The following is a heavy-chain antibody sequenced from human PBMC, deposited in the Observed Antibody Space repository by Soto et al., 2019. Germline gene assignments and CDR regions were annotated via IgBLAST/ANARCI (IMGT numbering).Heavy chain of an antibody. CDR2: ISGSGGST. CDR1: GFTFSSYA. Sequence: GGSLRLSCAASGFTFSSYAMSWVRRAPGKGLEWVSAISGSGGSTYYADSVKGRFTISRDNSKNTLYLQMNSLRAEDTAVYYCAKDRSQQLDAFDIWGQGTMVTVSS. D-gene: IGHD6-13*01. J-gene: IGHJ3*02. V-gene: IGHV3-23*01. CDR3: AKDRSQQLDAFDI.